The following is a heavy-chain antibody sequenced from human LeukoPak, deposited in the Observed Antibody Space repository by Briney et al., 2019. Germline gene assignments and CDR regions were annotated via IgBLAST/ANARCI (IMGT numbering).Heavy chain of an antibody. Sequence: GRSLRLSCAASGFTFSSYAMHWVRQAPGKGLEWVAVISYDGSNKYNADSVKGRFTISRDNSKNTLYLQMNSLRAEDTAVYYCAKDQGYRWYVRFDPWGQGTLVTVSS. CDR2: ISYDGSNK. CDR1: GFTFSSYA. J-gene: IGHJ5*02. CDR3: AKDQGYRWYVRFDP. D-gene: IGHD2-8*02. V-gene: IGHV3-30*04.